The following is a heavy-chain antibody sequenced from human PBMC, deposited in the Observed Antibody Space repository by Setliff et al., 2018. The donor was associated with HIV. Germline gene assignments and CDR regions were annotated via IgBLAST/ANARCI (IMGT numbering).Heavy chain of an antibody. Sequence: PSETLSLTCSVSGVSVSEYRWGWIRQSAEKRLEFIGRIHVGGAKNYNPSLHSRVTMSVDTSNNQISLNLRSVTAADTAVYYCARLRSSNGLFCLLDSWGPGTRVTVSS. D-gene: IGHD2-8*01. CDR2: IHVGGAK. J-gene: IGHJ4*02. CDR1: GVSVSEYR. CDR3: ARLRSSNGLFCLLDS. V-gene: IGHV4-4*07.